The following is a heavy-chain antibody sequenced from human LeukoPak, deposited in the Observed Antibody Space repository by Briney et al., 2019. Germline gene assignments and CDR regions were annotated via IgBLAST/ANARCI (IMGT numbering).Heavy chain of an antibody. CDR3: ARADSGYDSDYYYYYMDV. J-gene: IGHJ6*03. V-gene: IGHV3-20*04. Sequence: GGSLRLSCAASGFTFDDYGMSWVRQAPGKGLEWVSGINGNGGSTGYADSVKGRFTISRDNAKNSLYLQMNSLRAEDTALYYCARADSGYDSDYYYYYMDVWGKGTTVTVSS. CDR1: GFTFDDYG. D-gene: IGHD5-12*01. CDR2: INGNGGST.